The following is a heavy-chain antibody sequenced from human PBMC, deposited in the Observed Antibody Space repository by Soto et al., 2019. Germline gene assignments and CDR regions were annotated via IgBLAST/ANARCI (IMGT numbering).Heavy chain of an antibody. J-gene: IGHJ4*02. CDR1: GASMTSSSYF. Sequence: QLRLQESGPRLVQPSETLSLTCTISGASMTSSSYFWGFVRQPPGLGLEWIGTIYYNRSTYYSTSLKSGVAISVDTSKNLFSLSLRSVTAADTAMYYCAITTVTYPDYFDFWGQGALVTVSS. CDR3: AITTVTYPDYFDF. D-gene: IGHD4-17*01. V-gene: IGHV4-39*01. CDR2: IYYNRST.